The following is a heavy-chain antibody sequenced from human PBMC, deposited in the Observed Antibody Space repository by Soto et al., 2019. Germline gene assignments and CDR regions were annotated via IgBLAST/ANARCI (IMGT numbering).Heavy chain of an antibody. CDR1: GGSISSGGCC. Sequence: TSETLSLTCAVSGGSISSGGCCWIWNRQPPGKGLEGIGYIYYSGSTNYNPSLKSRVTISVDTSKNQFYLKLSSVTAADTAVYYCARACGNVYNWFDPWGQGTLVTSPQ. CDR3: ARACGNVYNWFDP. D-gene: IGHD5-12*01. J-gene: IGHJ5*02. V-gene: IGHV4-61*08. CDR2: IYYSGST.